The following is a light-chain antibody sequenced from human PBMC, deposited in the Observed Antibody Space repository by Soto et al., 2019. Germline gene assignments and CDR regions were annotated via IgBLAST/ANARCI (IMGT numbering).Light chain of an antibody. CDR2: DVS. CDR1: ISDVGSYNY. J-gene: IGLJ1*01. CDR3: GSYTTSSNYV. Sequence: QSGLTQPASVSGSPGQSITISGTGTISDVGSYNYVSWYQQYPGKAPKLMIYDVSTRPSGVSDRFSGSKSGNTASLTISGLRAEDEADYYCGSYTTSSNYVFGTGTKVTVL. V-gene: IGLV2-14*03.